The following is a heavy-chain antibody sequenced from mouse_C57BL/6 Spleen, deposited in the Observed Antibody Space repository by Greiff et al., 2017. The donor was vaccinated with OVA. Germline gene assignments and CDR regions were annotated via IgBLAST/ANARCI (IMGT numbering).Heavy chain of an antibody. J-gene: IGHJ4*01. CDR2: IWSGGST. D-gene: IGHD1-1*01. V-gene: IGHV2-2*01. CDR3: ARNEDLRGNYAMDY. CDR1: GFSLTSYG. Sequence: VQLKESGPGLVQPSQSLSITCTVSGFSLTSYGVHWVRQSPGKGLEWLGVIWSGGSTDYNAAFISRLSISKDNSKSQVFFKMNSLQADDTAIYYCARNEDLRGNYAMDYWGQGTSVTVSS.